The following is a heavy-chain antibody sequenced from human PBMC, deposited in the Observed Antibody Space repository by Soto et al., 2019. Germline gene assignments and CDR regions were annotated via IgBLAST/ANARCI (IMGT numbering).Heavy chain of an antibody. CDR3: ARPLWRDDYNWGYFDL. J-gene: IGHJ2*01. Sequence: QVQLVESGGGVVQPGRSLRLSCAASGFTFSSYAMHWVRQVPGKGLEWVAVISYDGSNKYYADSVKGRFTISRDNPKNTLYLQMNSLRAEHTAVYYCARPLWRDDYNWGYFDLWGRGTLVTVSS. D-gene: IGHD4-4*01. CDR1: GFTFSSYA. CDR2: ISYDGSNK. V-gene: IGHV3-30-3*01.